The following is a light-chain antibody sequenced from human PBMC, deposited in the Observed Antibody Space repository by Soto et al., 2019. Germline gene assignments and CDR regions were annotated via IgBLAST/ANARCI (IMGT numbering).Light chain of an antibody. CDR3: QQYYSTPRT. CDR2: WAS. J-gene: IGKJ2*01. CDR1: QSVLYSSNNKNY. Sequence: DIVMTQSPDSLAVSLGERATINCKSSQSVLYSSNNKNYLAWYQQKAGQPPKLLIYWASTRESGVPDRFSGSGSGTYFTLTISSLQTEDVAVYYCQQYYSTPRTFGQGTKLEIK. V-gene: IGKV4-1*01.